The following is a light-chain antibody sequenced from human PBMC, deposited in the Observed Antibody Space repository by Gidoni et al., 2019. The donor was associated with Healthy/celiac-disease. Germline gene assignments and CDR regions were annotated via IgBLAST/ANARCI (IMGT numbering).Light chain of an antibody. V-gene: IGKV1-39*01. CDR1: QSISSY. CDR3: QQSYSTPPWT. J-gene: IGKJ1*01. Sequence: DIQMTQSPPSLSASVGDRVTITCRASQSISSYLNWYQQKPGNAPKLLIYAACSLQSGVPSRFSGSESGTDFTLTISSPQPEDFATYYCQQSYSTPPWTFGQGTKVEIK. CDR2: AAC.